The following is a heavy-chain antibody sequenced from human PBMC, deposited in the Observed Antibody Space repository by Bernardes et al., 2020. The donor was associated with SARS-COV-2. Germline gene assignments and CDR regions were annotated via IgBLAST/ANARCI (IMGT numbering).Heavy chain of an antibody. CDR2: FDPEDGET. Sequence: ASVKVSCKVSGYTLTELSMHWVRQAPGKGLEWMGGFDPEDGETIYAQKFQGRVTMTEDTSTDTAYMELSSLRSEDTAVYYCATDLGTGTTEAFDIWGQGTMVTVSS. D-gene: IGHD1-1*01. J-gene: IGHJ3*02. V-gene: IGHV1-24*01. CDR1: GYTLTELS. CDR3: ATDLGTGTTEAFDI.